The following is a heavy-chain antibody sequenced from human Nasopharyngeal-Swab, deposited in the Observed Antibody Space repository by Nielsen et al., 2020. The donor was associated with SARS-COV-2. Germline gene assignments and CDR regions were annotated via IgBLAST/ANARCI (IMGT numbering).Heavy chain of an antibody. V-gene: IGHV3-23*01. CDR1: GFSLSRHG. CDR2: ISGSGGST. J-gene: IGHJ6*03. Sequence: GESLKISCAASGFSLSRHGMNWVRQAPGKGLEWVSAISGSGGSTYYADSVKGRFTISRDNSKNTLYLQMNSLRAEDTAVYYCAKGRYTMSYYYYMDVWGKGTTVTVSS. D-gene: IGHD3-22*01. CDR3: AKGRYTMSYYYYMDV.